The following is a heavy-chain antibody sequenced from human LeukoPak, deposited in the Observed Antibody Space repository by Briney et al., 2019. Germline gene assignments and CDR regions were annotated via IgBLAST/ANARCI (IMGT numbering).Heavy chain of an antibody. CDR1: GFTFSSYA. D-gene: IGHD6-19*01. Sequence: PGGSLRLSCAASGFTFSSYAMHWVRQAPGKGLEWVAVISYDGSNKYYADSVKGRFTISRDNSKNTLYLQMNSLRAEDTAVYYCARDPRVTPIAVAGSLDYWGQGTLVTVSS. V-gene: IGHV3-30-3*01. CDR2: ISYDGSNK. CDR3: ARDPRVTPIAVAGSLDY. J-gene: IGHJ4*02.